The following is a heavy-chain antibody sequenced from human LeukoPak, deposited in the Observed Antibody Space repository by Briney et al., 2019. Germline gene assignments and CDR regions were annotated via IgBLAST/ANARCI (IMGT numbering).Heavy chain of an antibody. CDR3: ATSFSGYPYYFDY. Sequence: SETLSLTCTVSGGSISSYYWSWIRQPPGKGLEWIGYIYYSGSTNYKSSLKSRVTISVDTSKNQFSLKLSSVTAADTAVYYCATSFSGYPYYFDYWGQGTLVTVSS. D-gene: IGHD5-12*01. CDR1: GGSISSYY. CDR2: IYYSGST. V-gene: IGHV4-59*01. J-gene: IGHJ4*02.